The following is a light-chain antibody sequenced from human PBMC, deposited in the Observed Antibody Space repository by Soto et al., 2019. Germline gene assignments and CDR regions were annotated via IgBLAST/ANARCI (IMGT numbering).Light chain of an antibody. V-gene: IGKV3-20*01. J-gene: IGKJ5*01. CDR2: GAS. CDR3: QHYVGGSPIT. Sequence: EILLTQSPATLSLSPGERASGSFRSSQSVSNYLAWYQQRPGQAPRLLIYGASSRATGIPDRFSGSGSGTDFTLTISRLEPEDFALYYCQHYVGGSPITFGQGTRLEIK. CDR1: QSVSNY.